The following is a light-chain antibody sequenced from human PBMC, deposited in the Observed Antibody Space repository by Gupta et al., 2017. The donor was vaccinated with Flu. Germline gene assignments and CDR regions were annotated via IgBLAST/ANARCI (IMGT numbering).Light chain of an antibody. J-gene: IGLJ2*01. CDR3: QSYDSGLSRDVV. Sequence: QSVLTQPPSVSGAPGQRVTISCIGDSPNIGAGFDVHWYQHLPGTAPKLLIYGNSNRPSGFPDRISGSKSGTSASLAIAGLQAEDEADYYCQSYDSGLSRDVVFGGGTKLTVL. CDR1: SPNIGAGFD. CDR2: GNS. V-gene: IGLV1-40*01.